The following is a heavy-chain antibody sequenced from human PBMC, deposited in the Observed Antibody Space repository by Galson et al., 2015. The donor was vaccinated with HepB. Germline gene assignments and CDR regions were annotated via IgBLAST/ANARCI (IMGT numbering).Heavy chain of an antibody. D-gene: IGHD6-13*01. CDR1: GFTFNIYA. CDR2: ISYDGSIK. Sequence: SLRLSCAASGFTFNIYAMHWVRQAPGKGLEWVAVISYDGSIKYYADSVKGRFSISRDNSKNTLYLQMDSLRPEDTAVYYCARAPQYSNSPFRSWYFDLWGRGTLVTVSS. V-gene: IGHV3-30-3*01. J-gene: IGHJ2*01. CDR3: ARAPQYSNSPFRSWYFDL.